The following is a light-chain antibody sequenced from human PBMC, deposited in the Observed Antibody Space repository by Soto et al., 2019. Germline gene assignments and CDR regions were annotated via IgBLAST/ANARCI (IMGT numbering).Light chain of an antibody. CDR3: AAWDHSMNGYV. J-gene: IGLJ1*01. CDR2: SNN. V-gene: IGLV1-44*01. CDR1: SSNIGSNT. Sequence: QSVLTQPLSASGTPGQRVTISCSGSSSNIGSNTVNWYQQLPGTAPKLLIYSNNQRPSGVPDRFSGSKSGTSASLAICGLQSEDEADYYCAAWDHSMNGYVFGTATKVT.